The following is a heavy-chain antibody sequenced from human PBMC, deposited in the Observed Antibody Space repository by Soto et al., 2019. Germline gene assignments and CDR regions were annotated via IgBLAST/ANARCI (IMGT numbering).Heavy chain of an antibody. Sequence: SETLSLTCTVSGGSISSGGYYWSWIRQHPGKGLEWIGYIYYSGSTYYNPSLKSRVTISVDTSKNQFSLKLSSVTAADAAVYYCARDNGDYVRFDYWGQGTLVTVSS. J-gene: IGHJ4*02. CDR2: IYYSGST. CDR1: GGSISSGGYY. D-gene: IGHD4-17*01. CDR3: ARDNGDYVRFDY. V-gene: IGHV4-31*03.